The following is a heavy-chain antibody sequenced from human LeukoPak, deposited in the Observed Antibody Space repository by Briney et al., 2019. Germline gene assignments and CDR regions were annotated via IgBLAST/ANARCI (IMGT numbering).Heavy chain of an antibody. D-gene: IGHD6-13*01. V-gene: IGHV3-74*01. CDR3: ARFGSSSWYADYYYYMDV. CDR2: INTDGSTT. Sequence: GGSLRLSCVASGFSFSTHGMHWVRQAPGRGLVWVSGINTDGSTTSYADSVKGRFTISRDNAKNSLYLQMNSLRAEDTALYYCARFGSSSWYADYYYYMDVWGKGTTVTVSS. CDR1: GFSFSTHG. J-gene: IGHJ6*03.